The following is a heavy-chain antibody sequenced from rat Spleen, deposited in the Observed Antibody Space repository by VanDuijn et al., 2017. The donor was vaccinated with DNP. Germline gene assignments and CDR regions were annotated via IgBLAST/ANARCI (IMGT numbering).Heavy chain of an antibody. V-gene: IGHV5S14*01. CDR1: GFTFSNYG. Sequence: EVQLVESGGDLVQPGRSLKLSCAASGFTFSNYGMAWVRQTPTKGLEWVASIGTGGGNTYYRDSVKGRFTISRDNAKNTQYLQMNSLRSEDTATYHCTRERRITVATTDYFDYWGQGVMVTVSS. D-gene: IGHD1-3*01. CDR3: TRERRITVATTDYFDY. J-gene: IGHJ2*01. CDR2: IGTGGGNT.